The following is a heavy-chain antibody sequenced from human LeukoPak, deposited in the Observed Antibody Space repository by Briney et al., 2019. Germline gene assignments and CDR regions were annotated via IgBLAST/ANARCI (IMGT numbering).Heavy chain of an antibody. CDR2: IYYSGST. CDR3: ARTVLLWPYYFDY. CDR1: GGSISSSSYY. J-gene: IGHJ4*02. V-gene: IGHV4-39*01. D-gene: IGHD3-10*01. Sequence: PSETLSLTCTVSGGSISSSSYYWGWIRQPPGKGLEWIGSIYYSGSTYYNPSLKSRVTISVDTSKNQFSLKLSSVTAADTAVYYCARTVLLWPYYFDYWGQGTLVTVSS.